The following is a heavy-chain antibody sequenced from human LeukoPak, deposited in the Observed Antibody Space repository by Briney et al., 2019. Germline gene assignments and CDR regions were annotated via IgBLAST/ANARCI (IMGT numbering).Heavy chain of an antibody. D-gene: IGHD3-3*01. CDR3: ARDFGQPRPNLDY. CDR1: GVTFNRYS. Sequence: GGSLRLSCAASGVTFNRYSMNWVRQAPGKGLEWVSSISSSSSTIYYADSVKGRFTISRDNAKNSLYLQMNSLRAEDTAVYYCARDFGQPRPNLDYWGQGTLVTVSS. V-gene: IGHV3-48*01. CDR2: ISSSSSTI. J-gene: IGHJ4*02.